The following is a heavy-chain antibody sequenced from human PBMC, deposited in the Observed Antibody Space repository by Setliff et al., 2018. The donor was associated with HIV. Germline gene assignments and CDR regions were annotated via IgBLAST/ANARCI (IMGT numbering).Heavy chain of an antibody. CDR2: VPLFGTA. CDR1: GGTFSTYA. V-gene: IGHV1-69*13. D-gene: IGHD6-13*01. CDR3: VVGGSSWYADYHYYYMDI. Sequence: SVKVSCKASGGTFSTYAIHWVRQAPGQGLEWMGGVPLFGTANYAQKFQGRVRITADESTGTAYMELRTLKFEDTAMYYCVVGGSSWYADYHYYYMDIWGTGTTVTVSS. J-gene: IGHJ6*03.